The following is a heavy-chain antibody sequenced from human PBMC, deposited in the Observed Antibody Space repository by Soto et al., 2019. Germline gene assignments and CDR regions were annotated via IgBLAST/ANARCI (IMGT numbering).Heavy chain of an antibody. V-gene: IGHV4-59*01. Sequence: PSETLSLTCTVSGGSISSYYWSWIRQPPGKGLEWIGYIYYSGSTNYNPSLKSRVTISVDTSKNQFSLKLSSVTAADTAVYYCARGHNDCVWGSYRWALDYWGRGTLVTVSS. J-gene: IGHJ4*02. CDR1: GGSISSYY. D-gene: IGHD3-16*02. CDR3: ARGHNDCVWGSYRWALDY. CDR2: IYYSGST.